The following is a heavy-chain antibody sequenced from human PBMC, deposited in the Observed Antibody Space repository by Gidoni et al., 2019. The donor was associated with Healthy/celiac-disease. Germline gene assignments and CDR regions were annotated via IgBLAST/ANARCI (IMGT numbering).Heavy chain of an antibody. CDR3: ARDRYCSGGSCLNWFDP. Sequence: EVQLVTSGGGFVQPGGSVRLSCSAYVFTVRSNYMSWVRQATGKGLDLVSVIYSGVSTYYSDSVKGRFNISRDNSKNTLYLQMNSLRAEDTAVYYCARDRYCSGGSCLNWFDPWGQGTLVTVSS. D-gene: IGHD2-15*01. CDR2: IYSGVST. V-gene: IGHV3-66*01. J-gene: IGHJ5*02. CDR1: VFTVRSNY.